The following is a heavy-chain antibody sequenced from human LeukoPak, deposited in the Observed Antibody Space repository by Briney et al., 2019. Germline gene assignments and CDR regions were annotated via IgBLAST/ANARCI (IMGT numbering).Heavy chain of an antibody. Sequence: GRSLRLSCAASGFNIDDYAMHWVRQAPGKGLEWVSSINWNSGGMGYANSVKGRFTISRDNAKNSLYLQMNSLRAEDTALYYCAKDVTGSYYYYMDVWGKGTTVTVSS. CDR3: AKDVTGSYYYYMDV. CDR2: INWNSGGM. V-gene: IGHV3-9*01. D-gene: IGHD2-21*02. CDR1: GFNIDDYA. J-gene: IGHJ6*03.